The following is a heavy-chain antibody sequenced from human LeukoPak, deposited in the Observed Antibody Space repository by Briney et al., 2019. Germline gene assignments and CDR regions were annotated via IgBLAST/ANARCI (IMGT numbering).Heavy chain of an antibody. CDR3: AIRTSYYDFWSGYYKPPNWFDP. CDR2: INHSGST. D-gene: IGHD3-3*01. Sequence: PSETLSLXCAVYGGSFSGYYWGWIRRPPGKGLEWMGEINHSGSTNYNPSLKSRVTISVDTSKNQFSLKLSSVTAADTAVYYCAIRTSYYDFWSGYYKPPNWFDPWGQGTLVTVSS. V-gene: IGHV4-34*01. CDR1: GGSFSGYY. J-gene: IGHJ5*02.